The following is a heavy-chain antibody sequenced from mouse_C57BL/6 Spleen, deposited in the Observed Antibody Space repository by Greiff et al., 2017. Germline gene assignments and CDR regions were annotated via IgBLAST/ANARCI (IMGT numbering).Heavy chain of an antibody. J-gene: IGHJ2*01. CDR1: GFTFSDYG. CDR3: ARPYYGSYYFDY. D-gene: IGHD1-1*01. V-gene: IGHV5-17*01. Sequence: DVKLVESGGGLVKPGGSLKLSCAASGFTFSDYGMHWVRQAPEKGLEWVAYISSGSSTIYYADTVKGRFTISRDNAKNTLFLQMTSLRSEDTAMYYCARPYYGSYYFDYWGQGTTLTVSS. CDR2: ISSGSSTI.